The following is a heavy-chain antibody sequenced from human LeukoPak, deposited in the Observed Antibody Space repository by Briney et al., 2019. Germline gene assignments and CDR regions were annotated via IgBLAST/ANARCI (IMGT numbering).Heavy chain of an antibody. V-gene: IGHV4-39*01. CDR3: ARRAWVYYMDV. CDR1: GVSISSSNSY. CDR2: IYYSGNT. Sequence: PSETLSLTCTVSGVSISSSNSYWGWIRQPPGKGLEWIGSIYYSGNTYYNASLRSQVSISIDTSKNQSSLRLTSVTAADTAVYYCARRAWVYYMDVWGKGTTVTISS. J-gene: IGHJ6*03.